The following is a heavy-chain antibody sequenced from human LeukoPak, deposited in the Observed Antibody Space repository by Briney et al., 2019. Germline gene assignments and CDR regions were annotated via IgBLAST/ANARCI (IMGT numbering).Heavy chain of an antibody. Sequence: SETLCFTCTVSGGSINSNYWSWIRQPPGKGLEWIGYIYYSGSTNYNPSLKSRVTISVDTSKNQFSLKLSSVTAADTAVYYCARVMVRGVYYYYYYMDVWGKGTTVTISS. V-gene: IGHV4-59*01. CDR1: GGSINSNY. J-gene: IGHJ6*03. D-gene: IGHD3-10*01. CDR2: IYYSGST. CDR3: ARVMVRGVYYYYYYMDV.